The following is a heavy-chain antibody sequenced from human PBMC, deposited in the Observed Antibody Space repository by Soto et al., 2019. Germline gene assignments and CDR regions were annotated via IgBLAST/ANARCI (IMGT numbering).Heavy chain of an antibody. CDR2: IYHRGNT. J-gene: IGHJ6*02. CDR3: ASLFSYDSLDV. Sequence: SETLSLTCSVSGGSLSDGDYFWSWIRQPPGKGLEWIGHIYHRGNTYTNPSLKSRLTISVDTSKNQFSLNLNSVTAADTAVYYCASLFSYDSLDVWGPGTTVTVSS. CDR1: GGSLSDGDYF. V-gene: IGHV4-30-4*01. D-gene: IGHD5-12*01.